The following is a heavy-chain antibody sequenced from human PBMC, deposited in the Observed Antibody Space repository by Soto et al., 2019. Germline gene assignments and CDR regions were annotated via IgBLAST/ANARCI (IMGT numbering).Heavy chain of an antibody. Sequence: PSETLSLTCTVSGGSISSGDYYWSWIRQPPGKGLEWIGYIYYSGSTYYNPSLKSRVTISVDTSKNQFSLKLSSVTAADTAVYYCAITPTGRLTFVGVGWGQGTLVTVSS. V-gene: IGHV4-30-4*01. CDR2: IYYSGST. CDR3: AITPTGRLTFVGVG. D-gene: IGHD3-16*01. J-gene: IGHJ4*02. CDR1: GGSISSGDYY.